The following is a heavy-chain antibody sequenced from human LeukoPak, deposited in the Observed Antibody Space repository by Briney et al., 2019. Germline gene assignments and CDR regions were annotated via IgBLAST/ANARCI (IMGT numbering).Heavy chain of an antibody. J-gene: IGHJ4*02. CDR2: INAGNGNT. Sequence: ASVKVSCKASGYTFTIYAMHWVRQAPGQRLEWMGWINAGNGNTKYSQKFQGRVTITRDTSASTAYMELSSLRSEDTAVYYCARDEGRTSYYDILTGYPDYWGQGTLVTVSS. CDR3: ARDEGRTSYYDILTGYPDY. CDR1: GYTFTIYA. D-gene: IGHD3-9*01. V-gene: IGHV1-3*01.